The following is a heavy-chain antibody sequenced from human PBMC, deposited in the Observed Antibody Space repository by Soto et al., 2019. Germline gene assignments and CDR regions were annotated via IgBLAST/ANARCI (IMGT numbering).Heavy chain of an antibody. D-gene: IGHD2-2*01. CDR3: AKDSHWAIISPTHDY. CDR1: GITISNYP. CDR2: ISGSGDRT. J-gene: IGHJ4*01. Sequence: GGSLRLSCAASGITISNYPMSWVRQAPGKGLDWVSGISGSGDRTYYADSAKGRFTISRDTSKNMLYLQMNSLRAEDTAIYYCAKDSHWAIISPTHDYWGHGTLVTVSS. V-gene: IGHV3-23*01.